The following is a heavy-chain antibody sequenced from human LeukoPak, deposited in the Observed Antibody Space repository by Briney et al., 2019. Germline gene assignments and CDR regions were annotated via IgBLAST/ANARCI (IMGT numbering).Heavy chain of an antibody. CDR2: IRNKANSYTT. V-gene: IGHV3-72*01. CDR3: TRVDSGPVVRGAPGVIDY. J-gene: IGHJ4*02. Sequence: HAGRSLRLSCTASGFTFSDHFMDWVRQAPGKGLEWVGRIRNKANSYTTEYAASVKGRFTISRDDSKSSLYLQMNSLKTDDTAVYYCTRVDSGPVVRGAPGVIDYWGQGTLVTVSS. D-gene: IGHD2-21*01. CDR1: GFTFSDHF.